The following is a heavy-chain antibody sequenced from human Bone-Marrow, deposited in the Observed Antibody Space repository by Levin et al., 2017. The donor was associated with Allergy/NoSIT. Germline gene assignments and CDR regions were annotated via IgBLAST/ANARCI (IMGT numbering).Heavy chain of an antibody. CDR3: AKDYGSGSYREAVFLDD. Sequence: PGESLKISCATSGFPFDSYAMSWVRQAPGKGLEWVTGLSESGGTTFYADSVKGRFTISRDNYKNTVYLQMNSLRAEDTAVYYCAKDYGSGSYREAVFLDDWGRGTLVTVSS. CDR1: GFPFDSYA. V-gene: IGHV3-23*01. J-gene: IGHJ4*02. CDR2: LSESGGTT. D-gene: IGHD3-10*01.